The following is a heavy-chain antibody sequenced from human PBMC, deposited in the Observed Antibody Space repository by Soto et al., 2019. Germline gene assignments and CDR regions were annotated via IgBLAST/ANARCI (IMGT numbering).Heavy chain of an antibody. CDR3: ARDMGITMVWCYRYGYYRDLMYVRSRRSSDL. D-gene: IGHD3-10*01. V-gene: IGHV4-59*01. Sequence: PSETLSLTCTVSGGSISSYDWSWVRQPPGKGLEWIGYIYYSGSTNYNPSLKSRVTISVDTSKNQFSLNLSSVTAADTAVYYCARDMGITMVWCYRYGYYRDLMYVRSRRSSDL. CDR1: GGSISSYD. CDR2: IYYSGST. J-gene: IGHJ2*01.